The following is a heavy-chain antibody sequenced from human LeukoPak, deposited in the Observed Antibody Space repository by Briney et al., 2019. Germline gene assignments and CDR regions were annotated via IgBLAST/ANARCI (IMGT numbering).Heavy chain of an antibody. Sequence: GGSLRLSCAASGFTFSSYAMSWVRQAPGKGLGWVSAISGSGGSTYYADSVKGRFTISRDNSKNTVYLQMSSLRVEDTAIYYCARERLSYCGADCPWGQGTQVTVSS. J-gene: IGHJ5*02. CDR1: GFTFSSYA. CDR2: ISGSGGST. V-gene: IGHV3-23*01. D-gene: IGHD2-21*02. CDR3: ARERLSYCGADCP.